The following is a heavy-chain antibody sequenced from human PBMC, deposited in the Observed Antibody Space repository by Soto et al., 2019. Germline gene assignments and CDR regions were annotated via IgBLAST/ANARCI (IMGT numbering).Heavy chain of an antibody. CDR1: GLTFSSFT. D-gene: IGHD6-25*01. J-gene: IGHJ4*02. CDR3: ATWVEDRGSDY. V-gene: IGHV3-23*01. CDR2: IRASGVGT. Sequence: GGSLRLSCAASGLTFSSFTMNWVRQAPGKGLEWVSAIRASGVGTDYADSVKGRFTISRDNSKNILHLQMNGLRAEDTALYYCATWVEDRGSDYWGQGTLVTVSS.